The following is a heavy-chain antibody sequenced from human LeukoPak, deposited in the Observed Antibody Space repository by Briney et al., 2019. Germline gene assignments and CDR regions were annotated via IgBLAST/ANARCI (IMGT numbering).Heavy chain of an antibody. Sequence: SETLSLTCAVYGGSFSGYYWSWIRQPPGKGLEWIGEINHSGSTNYNPSLKSRVTISVDTSKNQFSLMLSSVTAADTAVYYCARVSGYSYGYFDYWGQGTLVTVSS. CDR3: ARVSGYSYGYFDY. CDR1: GGSFSGYY. CDR2: INHSGST. V-gene: IGHV4-34*01. D-gene: IGHD5-18*01. J-gene: IGHJ4*02.